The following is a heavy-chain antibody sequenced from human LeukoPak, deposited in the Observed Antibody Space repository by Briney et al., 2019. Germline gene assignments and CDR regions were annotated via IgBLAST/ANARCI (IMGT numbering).Heavy chain of an antibody. J-gene: IGHJ4*02. Sequence: QPGGSLRLSCAASGFTFSSYAMHWVRQAPGKGLEWVAVISYDGSNKYYADSVKGRFTISRDNSKNTLYLQMNSLRAEDTAVYYCARDTGTIFEGPSFYWGQGTLATVSS. CDR3: ARDTGTIFEGPSFY. CDR1: GFTFSSYA. D-gene: IGHD3-3*01. CDR2: ISYDGSNK. V-gene: IGHV3-30-3*01.